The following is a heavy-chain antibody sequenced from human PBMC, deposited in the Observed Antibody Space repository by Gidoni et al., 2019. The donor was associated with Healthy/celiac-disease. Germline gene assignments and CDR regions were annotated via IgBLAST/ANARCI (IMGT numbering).Heavy chain of an antibody. Sequence: EVQLVESGGGLVQPGGSLRLSCAASGFTFSSYSMNWVRQAPGKGLEWVSYISSSSSTIYYADSVKGRFTISRDNAKNSLYLQMNSLRDEDTAVYYCARDLGRDCSSTSCHSHYYYYGMDVWGQGTTVTVSS. CDR2: ISSSSSTI. CDR3: ARDLGRDCSSTSCHSHYYYYGMDV. CDR1: GFTFSSYS. V-gene: IGHV3-48*02. D-gene: IGHD2-2*01. J-gene: IGHJ6*02.